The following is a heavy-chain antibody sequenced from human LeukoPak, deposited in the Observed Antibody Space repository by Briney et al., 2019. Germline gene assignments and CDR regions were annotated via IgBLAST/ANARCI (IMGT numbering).Heavy chain of an antibody. V-gene: IGHV5-10-1*01. CDR1: GYSFTSYW. Sequence: GESLKISCKGSGYSFTSYWISWVRQMPGKGLEWMGRIDPSDSYTNYSPSFQGHVTISADKSISTAYLQWSSLKASDTAMYYCARRRGYSYGYSYFDYWGQGTLVTVSS. J-gene: IGHJ4*02. CDR3: ARRRGYSYGYSYFDY. D-gene: IGHD5-18*01. CDR2: IDPSDSYT.